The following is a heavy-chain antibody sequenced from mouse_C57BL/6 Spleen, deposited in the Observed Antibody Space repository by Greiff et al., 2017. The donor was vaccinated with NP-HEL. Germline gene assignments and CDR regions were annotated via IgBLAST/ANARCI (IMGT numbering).Heavy chain of an antibody. CDR3: ARDYYGGGYFDY. V-gene: IGHV1-54*01. Sequence: QVQLQQSGAELVRPGTSVKVSCKASGYAFTNYLIEWVKQRPGQGLEWIGVINPGSGGTNYNEKFKGKATLTADKSSSTAYMQLSSLTSEDSAVYFGARDYYGGGYFDYWGQGTTLTVSS. J-gene: IGHJ2*01. CDR1: GYAFTNYL. D-gene: IGHD1-1*01. CDR2: INPGSGGT.